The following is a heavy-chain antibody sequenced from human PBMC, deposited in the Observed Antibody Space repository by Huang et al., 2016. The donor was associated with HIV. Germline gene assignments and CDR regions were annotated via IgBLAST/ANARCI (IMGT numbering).Heavy chain of an antibody. V-gene: IGHV3-9*01. CDR2: ISWNSGDI. CDR3: VKDRRMRGSGWTFFDN. D-gene: IGHD6-19*01. CDR1: GFKFDDYA. J-gene: IGHJ4*02. Sequence: EVQLEEFGGRLVQPGRSLRLSCATYGFKFDDYAMHWVRQVPGGGLEWVSGISWNSGDIRYADSVRGRFAISRDNAVKSLYLQMDSLRREDTALYYCVKDRRMRGSGWTFFDNWGQGTLVDVSS.